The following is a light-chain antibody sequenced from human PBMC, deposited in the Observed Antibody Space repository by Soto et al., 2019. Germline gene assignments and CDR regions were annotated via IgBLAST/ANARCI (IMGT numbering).Light chain of an antibody. J-gene: IGKJ4*01. V-gene: IGKV1-5*03. CDR3: QQYLIYPLT. CDR1: QSLSIW. CDR2: KAS. Sequence: DIQMTQSPSTLSASVGDRVTITCRASQSLSIWLAWYQQKPGKAPRILIYKASTLGSGVPSRFSGGGSETEFTLTISSLQPDDFATYYCQQYLIYPLTFGGGTKIEIK.